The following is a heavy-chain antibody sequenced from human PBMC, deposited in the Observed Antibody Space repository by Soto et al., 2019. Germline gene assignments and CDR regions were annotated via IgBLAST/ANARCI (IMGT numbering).Heavy chain of an antibody. CDR1: GFTFSSYG. D-gene: IGHD1-7*01. CDR3: AKSGRSGTLVY. V-gene: IGHV3-30*18. Sequence: PGGSLRLSCAASGFTFSSYGMHWVRQAPGKGLEWVAVISYDGSNKYYADSVKGRFTISRDNSKNTLYLQMNSLRAEDTAVYYCAKSGRSGTLVYWGQGTLVTVSS. CDR2: ISYDGSNK. J-gene: IGHJ4*02.